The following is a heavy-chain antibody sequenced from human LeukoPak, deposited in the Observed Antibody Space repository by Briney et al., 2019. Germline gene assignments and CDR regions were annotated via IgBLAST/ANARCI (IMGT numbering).Heavy chain of an antibody. J-gene: IGHJ5*02. CDR3: ARDSQYSSWFDP. D-gene: IGHD6-6*01. V-gene: IGHV3-21*01. Sequence: GGSLRLSCAASGFTFSSYSMSWVRQAPGKGLGWVSSISSGSSSISSADSVKGRFTISRDNAKNSLYLQMNSLRAEDTAVYYCARDSQYSSWFDPWGQGTLVTVSS. CDR1: GFTFSSYS. CDR2: ISSGSSSI.